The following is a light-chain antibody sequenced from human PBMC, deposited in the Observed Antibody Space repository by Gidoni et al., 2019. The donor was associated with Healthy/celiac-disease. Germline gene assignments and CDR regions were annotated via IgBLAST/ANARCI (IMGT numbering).Light chain of an antibody. J-gene: IGKJ2*01. CDR2: DAS. Sequence: DLQMTQSPSTLSASVGDRVTITCRASQSISSWVAWYQQKPGKAPKLLIYDASSLESGVPSRFSGSGSGTEFTLTISSLQPDDFATYYCQQYNSYPYTFGQGTKLEIK. V-gene: IGKV1-5*01. CDR3: QQYNSYPYT. CDR1: QSISSW.